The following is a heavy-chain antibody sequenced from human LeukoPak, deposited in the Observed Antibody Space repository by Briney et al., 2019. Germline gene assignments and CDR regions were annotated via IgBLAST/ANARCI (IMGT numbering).Heavy chain of an antibody. J-gene: IGHJ4*02. Sequence: PTETLSLTCSVYGGSFSGYYWRWIRQPPGKGLEWIGEINHSGNSNYNPSLKSRVTISVDTSKNQFSLKLNSVTAADTAVYYCARGLTHWGQGTLVTVSS. CDR2: INHSGNS. CDR3: ARGLTH. V-gene: IGHV4-34*01. CDR1: GGSFSGYY.